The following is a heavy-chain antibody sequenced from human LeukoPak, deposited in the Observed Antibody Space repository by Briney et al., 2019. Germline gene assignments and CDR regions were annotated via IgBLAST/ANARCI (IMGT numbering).Heavy chain of an antibody. J-gene: IGHJ4*02. Sequence: SETLSLTCTISGYSLSSGYYWGWIRQPPGKELEWIGSIYHSGSTYYNPSLKSRVTISVDTSKNQFSLKLSSVTAADTAVYYCAREPQWERRGFDYWGQGTLVTVSS. CDR3: AREPQWERRGFDY. CDR2: IYHSGST. D-gene: IGHD1-26*01. CDR1: GYSLSSGYY. V-gene: IGHV4-38-2*02.